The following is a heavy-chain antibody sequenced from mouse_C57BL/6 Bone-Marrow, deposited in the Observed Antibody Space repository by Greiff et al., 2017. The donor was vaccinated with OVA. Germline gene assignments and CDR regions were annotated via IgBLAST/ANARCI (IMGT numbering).Heavy chain of an antibody. CDR2: IVPSDSYT. D-gene: IGHD1-2*01. J-gene: IGHJ2*01. CDR3: ARGTTAFFDY. V-gene: IGHV1-69*01. CDR1: GYTFTSYW. Sequence: QVQLQQPGAELVMPGASVKLSCKASGYTFTSYWMHWVKQRPGQGLEWIGEIVPSDSYTNYNQKFKGKSTLTVDKSSSTAYMQLSSLTSEDSAVYYCARGTTAFFDYWGQGTTLTVSS.